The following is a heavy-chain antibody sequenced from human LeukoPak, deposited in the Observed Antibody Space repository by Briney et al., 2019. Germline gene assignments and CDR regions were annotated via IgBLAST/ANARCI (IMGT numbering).Heavy chain of an antibody. D-gene: IGHD1-26*01. CDR3: ARLRGSYLTGFDY. J-gene: IGHJ4*02. CDR1: GYSFTSYW. V-gene: IGHV5-51*01. Sequence: GESLKISCKGSGYSFTSYWIGWVRQVPGKGLEWMGIIWPDDSDKRYSPSFQGQVTVSADKSISTAYLQWSSLKASDTAMYYCARLRGSYLTGFDYWGQGTLVTVSS. CDR2: IWPDDSDK.